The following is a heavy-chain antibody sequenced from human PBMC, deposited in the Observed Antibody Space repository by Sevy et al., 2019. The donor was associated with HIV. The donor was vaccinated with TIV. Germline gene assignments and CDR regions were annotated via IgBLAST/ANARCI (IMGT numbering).Heavy chain of an antibody. Sequence: GGSLRLSCAASGFTFSSYSMNWVRQAPGKGLEWVSSISSSSSYIYYADSVKGRFTISRDNAKNSLYLQMNSLRAEDTAVYYCGGTGRWLQAFDPWGQGTLVTVSS. CDR3: GGTGRWLQAFDP. CDR2: ISSSSSYI. CDR1: GFTFSSYS. J-gene: IGHJ5*02. V-gene: IGHV3-21*01. D-gene: IGHD5-12*01.